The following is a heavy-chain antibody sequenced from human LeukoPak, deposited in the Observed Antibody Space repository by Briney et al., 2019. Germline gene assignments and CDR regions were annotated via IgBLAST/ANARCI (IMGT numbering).Heavy chain of an antibody. CDR3: AKDQWLITSY. Sequence: GGSLRLSCPASGFTFSTYAMSWVRQAAGKGLEWVSAISGSGGSTYYADSVKGRFTISRDNSKNTLYLQMNSLRAEDTAVYYCAKDQWLITSYWGQGTLVTVSS. V-gene: IGHV3-23*01. J-gene: IGHJ4*02. D-gene: IGHD6-19*01. CDR1: GFTFSTYA. CDR2: ISGSGGST.